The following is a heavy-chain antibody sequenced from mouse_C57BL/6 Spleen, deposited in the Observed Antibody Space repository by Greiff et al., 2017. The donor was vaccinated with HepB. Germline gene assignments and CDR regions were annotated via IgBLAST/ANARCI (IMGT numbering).Heavy chain of an antibody. J-gene: IGHJ1*03. CDR2: IHPNSGST. Sequence: VQLQQPGAELVKPGASVKLSCKASGYTFTSYWMHWVKQRPGQGLGWIGMIHPNSGSTNYNEKFKSKATLTVDKSSSTAYMQLSSLTSEDAAVYYCASRNYGSSPWYFDVWGTGTTVTVSS. V-gene: IGHV1-64*01. CDR1: GYTFTSYW. CDR3: ASRNYGSSPWYFDV. D-gene: IGHD1-1*01.